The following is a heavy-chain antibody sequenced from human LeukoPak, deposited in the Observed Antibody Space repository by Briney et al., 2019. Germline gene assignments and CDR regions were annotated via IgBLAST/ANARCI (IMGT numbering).Heavy chain of an antibody. CDR3: ARDFAVDYFDY. V-gene: IGHV1-46*01. D-gene: IGHD3-3*01. Sequence: ASVTVSFTASGYTFTSYYMHWERQAPGQGLEWMGIINPSGGSTSYAQKFQGRVTMARDTSTSTVYMELSSLRSEDTAVYYCARDFAVDYFDYWGQGTLVTVSS. CDR1: GYTFTSYY. CDR2: INPSGGST. J-gene: IGHJ4*02.